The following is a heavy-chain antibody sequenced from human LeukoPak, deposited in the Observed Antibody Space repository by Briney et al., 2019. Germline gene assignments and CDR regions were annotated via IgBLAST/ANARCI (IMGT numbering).Heavy chain of an antibody. D-gene: IGHD3-3*01. CDR1: GFTFSSYS. CDR3: ARDRPTGASRLFVVQ. CDR2: MSSGSRYI. J-gene: IGHJ4*02. Sequence: PGGSLRLSCAASGFTFSSYSMTWVRQAPRKGLEWVSSMSSGSRYIYYADSVRGRFTISRDNAKNSLYLLMNSLRAEDTAVYYCARDRPTGASRLFVVQWGQGTLVTVSS. V-gene: IGHV3-21*01.